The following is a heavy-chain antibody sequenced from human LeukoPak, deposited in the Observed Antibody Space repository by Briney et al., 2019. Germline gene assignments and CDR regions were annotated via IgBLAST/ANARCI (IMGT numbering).Heavy chain of an antibody. CDR1: GGSISSNY. Sequence: SETLSLTCTISGGSISSNYWSWLRQPAGKGLEWIGRIYNSGSINYNPSLKSRVTISVDTSKNQFSLKLSSVTAADTAVYYCARTSIAARPYYYYMDVWGKGTTVTVSS. CDR2: IYNSGSI. D-gene: IGHD6-6*01. CDR3: ARTSIAARPYYYYMDV. V-gene: IGHV4-4*07. J-gene: IGHJ6*03.